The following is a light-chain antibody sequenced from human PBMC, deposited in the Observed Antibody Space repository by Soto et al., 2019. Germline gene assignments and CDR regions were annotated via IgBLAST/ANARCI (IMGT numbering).Light chain of an antibody. J-gene: IGKJ3*01. CDR2: GTS. CDR3: QQYGSSLFT. Sequence: ALTLSPATLSLSPGETATLSCRASQSVSSKYLAWYQQKPGQAPRVLIYGTSIRASGVPERFSGGGSGTDFTLTITRLEPEDFAVYYCQQYGSSLFTFGPGTKVDIK. CDR1: QSVSSKY. V-gene: IGKV3-20*01.